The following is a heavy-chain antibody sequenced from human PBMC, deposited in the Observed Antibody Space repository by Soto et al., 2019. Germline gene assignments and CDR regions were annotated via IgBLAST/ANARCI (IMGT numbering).Heavy chain of an antibody. CDR3: TRGTLNPDF. CDR1: GFTFEDYY. CDR2: VSSSGNYK. Sequence: QVHLVESGGGLVRPGGSLRLSCTTSGFTFEDYYMSWVRQAPGAGLEWISYVSSSGNYKNYADSVKGRFTISRDNTNNSRQLQMNSVRADDTAMYYCTRGTLNPDFWGQGILVIVSS. J-gene: IGHJ4*02. V-gene: IGHV3-11*05.